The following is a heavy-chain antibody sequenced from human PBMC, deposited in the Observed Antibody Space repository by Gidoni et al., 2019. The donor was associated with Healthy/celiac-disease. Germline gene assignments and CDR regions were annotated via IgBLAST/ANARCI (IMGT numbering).Heavy chain of an antibody. Sequence: QVHLPQWGAGLLKPSDTLSLTFAVYGWSFIVYYWSWIRQPPGKGLEWIGEINHSGSTNYNPSLKSRVTRSVDTSKNQFSLKLSSVTAADTAVYYCARLSGYYDSSGYSYYFDYWGQGTLVTVSS. CDR1: GWSFIVYY. CDR3: ARLSGYYDSSGYSYYFDY. V-gene: IGHV4-34*01. J-gene: IGHJ4*02. CDR2: INHSGST. D-gene: IGHD3-22*01.